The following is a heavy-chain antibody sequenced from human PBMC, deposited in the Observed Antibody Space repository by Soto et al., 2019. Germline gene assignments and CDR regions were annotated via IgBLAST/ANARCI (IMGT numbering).Heavy chain of an antibody. Sequence: SETLSLTFAVSGGSIHNSHSFWGWIRQPPGKGLEFIGSVYYSGGAYYNPSLESRVTVSVDPSKNQFSLRLNSVTAADTAVYYCGRVVEGATRHTDFDSWGPGALVTVSS. J-gene: IGHJ4*02. CDR2: VYYSGGA. D-gene: IGHD2-15*01. V-gene: IGHV4-39*01. CDR3: GRVVEGATRHTDFDS. CDR1: GGSIHNSHSF.